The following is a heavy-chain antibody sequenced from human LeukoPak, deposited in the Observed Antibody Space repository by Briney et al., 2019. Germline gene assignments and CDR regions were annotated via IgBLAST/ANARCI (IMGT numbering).Heavy chain of an antibody. CDR3: ARQTGTYDLDY. J-gene: IGHJ4*02. V-gene: IGHV3-33*01. D-gene: IGHD3-10*01. CDR1: GFTFSNFG. Sequence: PGGSLRLSCAASGFTFSNFGMHWVRRAPGEGLEWVAVIWHDGRNQHYADSVKGRFTISRDNSKGTLYLQMNSLRVEDTAVYYCARQTGTYDLDYWGQGTLVTVSS. CDR2: IWHDGRNQ.